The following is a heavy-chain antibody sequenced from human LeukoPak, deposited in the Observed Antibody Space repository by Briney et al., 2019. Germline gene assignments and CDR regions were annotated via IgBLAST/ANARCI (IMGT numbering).Heavy chain of an antibody. CDR1: GGSISSYY. J-gene: IGHJ2*01. D-gene: IGHD2-15*01. CDR2: IYHSGIT. Sequence: SETLSLTCTVSGGSISSYYWSWIRQPPGKGLEWIGYIYHSGITNYNPSLKSRVTMSLDTSKSQFSLKLSSVTAADTAVYYCARLRYCSSGTCLWYFDLWGRGTLVTVSS. V-gene: IGHV4-59*08. CDR3: ARLRYCSSGTCLWYFDL.